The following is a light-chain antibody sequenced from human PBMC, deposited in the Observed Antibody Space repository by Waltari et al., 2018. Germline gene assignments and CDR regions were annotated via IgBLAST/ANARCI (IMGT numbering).Light chain of an antibody. CDR2: DAS. J-gene: IGKJ4*01. V-gene: IGKV3D-11*01. CDR1: QDIASF. CDR3: QQRSSSIT. Sequence: IVLTQSPAPLSLSPGERATLSCRASQDIASFLAWYQQKPGQAPRLLIYDASIRATGVPARFSGSGPGRDFTLTISSLEPEDSAVYYCQQRSSSITFGGGTKVEIK.